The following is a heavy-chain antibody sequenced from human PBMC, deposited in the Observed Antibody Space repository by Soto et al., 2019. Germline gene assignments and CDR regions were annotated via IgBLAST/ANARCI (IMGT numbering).Heavy chain of an antibody. CDR2: IIPILGIA. J-gene: IGHJ4*02. V-gene: IGHV1-69*02. Sequence: QVQLVQSGAEVKKPGSSVKVSCKASGGTFSSYTISWVRQAPGQGLEWMGRIIPILGIANYAQKFQGRVTIIADKSTSTAYMVLSSLRSWHTTLYYCNTLNYGGPLYYWGQGTLVTVSS. D-gene: IGHD4-17*01. CDR3: NTLNYGGPLYY. CDR1: GGTFSSYT.